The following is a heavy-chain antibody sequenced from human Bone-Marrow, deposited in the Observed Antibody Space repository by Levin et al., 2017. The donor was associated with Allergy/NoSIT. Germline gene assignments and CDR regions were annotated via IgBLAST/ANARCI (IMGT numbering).Heavy chain of an antibody. J-gene: IGHJ6*02. V-gene: IGHV3-64*01. Sequence: LSLTCAASGFIFFNDYMHWVRQAPGKGLEYVSGIKTNGDSAYYAKSVKGRFTISRDDSKNTLYLQMGSLTTEDMGVYYCVRDFYGMDVWGQGTTVTVSS. CDR3: VRDFYGMDV. CDR1: GFIFFNDY. CDR2: IKTNGDSA.